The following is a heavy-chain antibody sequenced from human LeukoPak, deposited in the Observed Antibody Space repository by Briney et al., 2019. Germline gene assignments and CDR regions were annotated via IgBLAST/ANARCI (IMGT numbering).Heavy chain of an antibody. CDR3: TTAMMGGGYSRALGWFDP. Sequence: GGSLRLSSAASGLTFSNAWMTWVRQAPGKGLEWVGRIKSKTDGGTTDYGAPVKGRFTISRDDSIDTLYLQMNSLKTEDTAVFLCTTAMMGGGYSRALGWFDPWGQGTLVIVSS. CDR1: GLTFSNAW. D-gene: IGHD2-21*01. CDR2: IKSKTDGGTT. J-gene: IGHJ5*02. V-gene: IGHV3-15*01.